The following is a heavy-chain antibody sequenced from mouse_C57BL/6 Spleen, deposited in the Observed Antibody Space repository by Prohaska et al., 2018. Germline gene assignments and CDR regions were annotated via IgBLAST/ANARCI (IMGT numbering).Heavy chain of an antibody. CDR2: IRLKSDNYET. Sequence: EVKLEESGGGLVQPGGSMKLSCVASGFTFSNYWMNWVRQSPEKGLECVAQIRLKSDNYETHYAESVKGRFTISRDDSKSSVYLQMNNLRAEDTGIYYCTVYYYVSYFDYWGQGTTLTVSS. D-gene: IGHD1-1*01. CDR3: TVYYYVSYFDY. V-gene: IGHV6-3*01. J-gene: IGHJ2*01. CDR1: GFTFSNYW.